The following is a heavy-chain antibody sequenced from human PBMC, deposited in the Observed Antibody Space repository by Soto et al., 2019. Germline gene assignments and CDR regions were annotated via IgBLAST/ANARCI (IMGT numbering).Heavy chain of an antibody. Sequence: PGGSLRLSCAASGFTFSSYAMGWVRQAPGKGLEWVSAISGSGGSTYYADSVKGRFTISRDNSKNTLYLQMNSLRAEDTAVYYCAKDIIQIVGATDYWGQGTLVTVSS. J-gene: IGHJ4*02. CDR3: AKDIIQIVGATDY. D-gene: IGHD1-26*01. CDR1: GFTFSSYA. V-gene: IGHV3-23*01. CDR2: ISGSGGST.